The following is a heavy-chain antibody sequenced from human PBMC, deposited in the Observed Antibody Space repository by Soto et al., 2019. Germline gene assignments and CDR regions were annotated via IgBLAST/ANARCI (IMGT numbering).Heavy chain of an antibody. J-gene: IGHJ4*02. V-gene: IGHV3-21*06. D-gene: IGHD1-26*01. Sequence: GGSLRLSCAASGFSFSRYSMNWVRQAPGKGLEWVASVSSSSNFKYYADSVKGRFTISRDDAQNSVFLQMNSLRVEDTAVYYCATVTAGNYYDYWGQGTLVTVSS. CDR1: GFSFSRYS. CDR2: VSSSSNFK. CDR3: ATVTAGNYYDY.